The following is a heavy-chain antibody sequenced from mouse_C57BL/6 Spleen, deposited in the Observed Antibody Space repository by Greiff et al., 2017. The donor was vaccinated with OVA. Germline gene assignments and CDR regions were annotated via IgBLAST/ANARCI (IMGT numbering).Heavy chain of an antibody. J-gene: IGHJ2*01. CDR3: ELSDY. CDR2: HYPGSGNT. V-gene: IGHV1-76*01. CDR1: GYTFTDYY. D-gene: IGHD4-1*01. Sequence: VQLQQSGAELVRPGASVKLSCKASGYTFTDYYINWVTQRPGQGLEWIARHYPGSGNTNYHEKFQGKATLTAENSSSTAYLQLSSLTSEDSAVYFCELSDYWGQGTTLTVSS.